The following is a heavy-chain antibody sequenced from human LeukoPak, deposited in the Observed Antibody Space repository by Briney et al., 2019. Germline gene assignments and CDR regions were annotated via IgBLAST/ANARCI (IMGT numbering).Heavy chain of an antibody. D-gene: IGHD6-6*01. CDR2: MNPNSGNT. CDR3: ARGDSLGGSSSLDY. Sequence: ASVKVSCKASGYTFTSYGINRVRQATGQGLEWMGWMNPNSGNTGYAQKFQGRVTMTRNTSISTAYMELSSLRSEDTAVYYCARGDSLGGSSSLDYWGQGTLVTVSS. J-gene: IGHJ4*02. CDR1: GYTFTSYG. V-gene: IGHV1-8*01.